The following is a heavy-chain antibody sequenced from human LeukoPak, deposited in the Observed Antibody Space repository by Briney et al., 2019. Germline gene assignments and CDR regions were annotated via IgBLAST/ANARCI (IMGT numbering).Heavy chain of an antibody. CDR3: ARAKYSYGLYYFDY. D-gene: IGHD5-18*01. CDR1: GFTFSSYG. Sequence: GRSLRRSCAASGFTFSSYGMHWVRQAPGKGLEWVAVIWYDGSNKYYADSVKGRFTISRDNSKNTLYLQMNSLRAEDTAVYYCARAKYSYGLYYFDYWGQGTLVTVSS. V-gene: IGHV3-33*01. CDR2: IWYDGSNK. J-gene: IGHJ4*02.